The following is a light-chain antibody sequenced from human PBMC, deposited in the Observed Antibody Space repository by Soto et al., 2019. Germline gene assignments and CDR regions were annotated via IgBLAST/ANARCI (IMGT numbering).Light chain of an antibody. CDR1: SSNIGDNS. CDR2: DND. V-gene: IGLV1-51*01. Sequence: QSVLTQPPSVSAAPGQKVTISCPGSSSNIGDNSVSWYQQLPGTAPKLLIYDNDKRPPGIPDRFSGSQSGASATLGITGLQTGDEADYYCGTWDSSLSANVFGTGTKVT. J-gene: IGLJ1*01. CDR3: GTWDSSLSANV.